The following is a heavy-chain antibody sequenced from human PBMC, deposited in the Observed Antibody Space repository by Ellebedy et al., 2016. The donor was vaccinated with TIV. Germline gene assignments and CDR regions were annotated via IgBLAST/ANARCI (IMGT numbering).Heavy chain of an antibody. V-gene: IGHV4-61*02. CDR3: ARGHKWFDL. CDR2: ISSGGT. CDR1: GGSISSGSYY. J-gene: IGHJ5*02. Sequence: SETLSLXXTVSGGSISSGSYYWSWVRQPAGKGLEWIGRISSGGTSYNPSLRSRVTMSVDTSKNQFSLRLTSVMAADAAVYYCARGHKWFDLWGQGTLVIVSS.